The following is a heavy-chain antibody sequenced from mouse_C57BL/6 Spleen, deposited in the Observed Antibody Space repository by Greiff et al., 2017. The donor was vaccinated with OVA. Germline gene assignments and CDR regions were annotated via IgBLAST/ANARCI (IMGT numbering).Heavy chain of an antibody. Sequence: QVHVKQSGAELVKPGASVKISCKASGYAFSSYWMNWVKQRPGKGLEWIGQIYPGDGDTNYNGKFKGKATLTADKSSSTAYMQLSSLTSEDSAVYFCARGYGSSYGYFDVWGTGTTVTVSS. CDR2: IYPGDGDT. CDR1: GYAFSSYW. D-gene: IGHD1-1*01. CDR3: ARGYGSSYGYFDV. J-gene: IGHJ1*03. V-gene: IGHV1-80*01.